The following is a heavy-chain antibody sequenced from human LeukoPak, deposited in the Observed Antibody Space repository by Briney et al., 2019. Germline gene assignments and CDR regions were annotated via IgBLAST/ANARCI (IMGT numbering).Heavy chain of an antibody. Sequence: ASVKVSCKASGYTFTGYYMHWVRQAPGQGLEWMGWINPNSGGTNYAQKFQGWVTMTRDTSISTAYMELSRLRSDDTAVYYCARDPMTTVVTPFWYFDLWGRGTLVTVSS. J-gene: IGHJ2*01. CDR1: GYTFTGYY. V-gene: IGHV1-2*04. CDR3: ARDPMTTVVTPFWYFDL. CDR2: INPNSGGT. D-gene: IGHD4-23*01.